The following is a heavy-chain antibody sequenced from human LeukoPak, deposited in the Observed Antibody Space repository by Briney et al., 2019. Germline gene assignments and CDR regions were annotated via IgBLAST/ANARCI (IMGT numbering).Heavy chain of an antibody. CDR1: GGSISSYY. V-gene: IGHV4-59*01. J-gene: IGHJ6*02. CDR2: IYYSGST. D-gene: IGHD3-22*01. CDR3: ARDTYYYDSSGYPDYYYYYGMDA. Sequence: SETLSLTCTVSGGSISSYYWSWIRQPPGKGLEWIGYIYYSGSTNYNPSLKSRVTISVDTSKNQFSLKLSSVTAADTAVYYCARDTYYYDSSGYPDYYYYYGMDAWGQGTTVTVSS.